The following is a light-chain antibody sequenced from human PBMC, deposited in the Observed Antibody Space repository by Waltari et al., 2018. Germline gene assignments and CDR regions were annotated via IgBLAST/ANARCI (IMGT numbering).Light chain of an antibody. Sequence: DIQMTQFPSSVSASVGDRVTITCRASQDISRWLAWYQQKPGKAPKFLIYGASNLQSGVPSRFSGSGSGTDFTLTISSLQPEDFAVYFCQHYDGSAVTFGGGTKVEIK. CDR2: GAS. CDR3: QHYDGSAVT. V-gene: IGKV1-12*01. CDR1: QDISRW. J-gene: IGKJ4*01.